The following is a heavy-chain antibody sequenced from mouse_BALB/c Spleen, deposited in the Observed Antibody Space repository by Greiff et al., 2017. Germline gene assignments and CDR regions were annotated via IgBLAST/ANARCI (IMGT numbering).Heavy chain of an antibody. J-gene: IGHJ2*01. V-gene: IGHV1-82*01. Sequence: QVQLQQSGPELVKPGASVKISCKASGYAFSSSWMNWVKQRPGQGLEWIGRIYPGDGDTNYNGKFKGKATLTADKSSSTAYMQLSSLTSVDSAVYFCARSGTPGFDYWGQGTTLTVSS. CDR2: IYPGDGDT. D-gene: IGHD3-2*02. CDR1: GYAFSSSW. CDR3: ARSGTPGFDY.